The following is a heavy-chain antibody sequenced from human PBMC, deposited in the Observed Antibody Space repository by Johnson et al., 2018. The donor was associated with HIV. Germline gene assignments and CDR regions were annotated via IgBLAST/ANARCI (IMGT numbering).Heavy chain of an antibody. D-gene: IGHD4-17*01. CDR2: IYTGGRT. CDR3: ARGDSGDYAGAFDV. Sequence: VQLVESGGGLIQPGGSLRLSCVASGLTVSSNYMTWVRQAPGKGLAWASMIYTGGRTDYADSVKGRFTISRDNSKNTLYLQMNSLRAEDTAVYYCARGDSGDYAGAFDVWGQGTMVTVSS. V-gene: IGHV3-53*01. J-gene: IGHJ3*01. CDR1: GLTVSSNY.